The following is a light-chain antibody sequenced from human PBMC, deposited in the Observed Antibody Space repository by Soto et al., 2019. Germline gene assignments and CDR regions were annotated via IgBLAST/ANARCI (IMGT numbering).Light chain of an antibody. V-gene: IGLV2-14*01. CDR1: SSDVGRYNY. J-gene: IGLJ2*01. CDR3: CSYTSSTSAV. CDR2: EVS. Sequence: QSVLTQPASVSGSPGQSITISCTGTSSDVGRYNYVSWFQQHPGKAPKLMIFEVSTRPSGVSNRFSGSKSGNTASLTISGXQIEDEADYYCCSYTSSTSAVFGGGTKLTVL.